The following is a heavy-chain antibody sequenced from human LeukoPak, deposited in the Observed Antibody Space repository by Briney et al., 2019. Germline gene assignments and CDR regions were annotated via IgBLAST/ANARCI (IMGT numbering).Heavy chain of an antibody. D-gene: IGHD2-2*02. CDR1: GGSISRDY. CDR3: AGLRYCSSTSCYTMGAEYFQH. CDR2: IDYAGRT. V-gene: IGHV4-59*12. Sequence: SETLSLTCTVSGGSISRDYWSWIRQPPGKGLEWIGYIDYAGRTNYNPSLKSRVTISVDTSKNQFSLKLSSVTAADTAVYYCAGLRYCSSTSCYTMGAEYFQHWGQGTLVTVSS. J-gene: IGHJ1*01.